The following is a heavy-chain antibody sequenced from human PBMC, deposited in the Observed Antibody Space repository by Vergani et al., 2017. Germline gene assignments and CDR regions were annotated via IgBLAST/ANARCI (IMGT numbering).Heavy chain of an antibody. CDR1: GYTFSSYG. CDR2: ISAYNGKT. CDR3: VRDKGDVNALDI. D-gene: IGHD3-16*01. V-gene: IGHV1-18*01. J-gene: IGHJ3*02. Sequence: QVHLVQSGAEVKKPGASVKVSCKTSGYTFSSYGISWVRQAPGQGLEWMGWISAYNGKTDYAQKVQGRVTMTTDTSTSTAYMELRSLGSDDTAVYYCVRDKGDVNALDIWGQGTMVTVSS.